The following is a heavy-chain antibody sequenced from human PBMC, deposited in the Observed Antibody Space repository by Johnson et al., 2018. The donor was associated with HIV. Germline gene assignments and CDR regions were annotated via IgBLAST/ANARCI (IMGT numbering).Heavy chain of an antibody. CDR2: LPYDGSNK. CDR3: ARDKGRGAFDI. D-gene: IGHD3-10*01. Sequence: QMLLVESGGGVVQPGRSLRLSCAASGFTFSNYAMHWVRQAPGKGLEWVAILPYDGSNKYYADSVKGRVTISRDNAKKSLYLQMNSLRAEDTAVYYCARDKGRGAFDIWGQGTMVTVSS. V-gene: IGHV3-30-3*01. CDR1: GFTFSNYA. J-gene: IGHJ3*02.